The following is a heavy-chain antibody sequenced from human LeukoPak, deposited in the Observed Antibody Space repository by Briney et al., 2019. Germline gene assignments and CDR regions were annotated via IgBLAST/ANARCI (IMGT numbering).Heavy chain of an antibody. V-gene: IGHV4-4*09. CDR2: IRTSGGS. J-gene: IGHJ4*02. Sequence: PSETLSLTCTVSGASISNYYWSWIRQTPEKGLEWMGHIRTSGGSSYYPSLKSRLTMSIDTSRNQLSLKLTSVTAADTAVYFCARLGSYHDFWGQGALVTVSS. CDR3: ARLGSYHDF. CDR1: GASISNYY. D-gene: IGHD1-26*01.